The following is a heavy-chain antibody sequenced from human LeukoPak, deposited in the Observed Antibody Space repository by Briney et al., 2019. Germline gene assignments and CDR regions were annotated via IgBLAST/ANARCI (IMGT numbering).Heavy chain of an antibody. Sequence: SVKVSCKASGGTFSSYAISWVRQAPGQGLEWMGGIIPIFGTANYAQKFQGRVTITADESTSTAYMELSSLRSEDTAVYYCARGAARALYYYYGMDVWGQGTTATVSS. V-gene: IGHV1-69*13. D-gene: IGHD1-26*01. CDR2: IIPIFGTA. J-gene: IGHJ6*02. CDR1: GGTFSSYA. CDR3: ARGAARALYYYYGMDV.